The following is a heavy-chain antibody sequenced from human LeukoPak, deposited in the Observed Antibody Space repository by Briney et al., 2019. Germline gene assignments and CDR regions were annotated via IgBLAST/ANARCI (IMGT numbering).Heavy chain of an antibody. CDR3: AREHNEYCTNGVCYFDY. CDR2: IIPIFGTA. J-gene: IGHJ4*02. V-gene: IGHV1-69*05. CDR1: GGTFSSYA. Sequence: ASVKVSCKASGGTFSSYAISWVRQAPGQGLEWMGGIIPIFGTANYAQKFQGRVTITTDESTSTAYMELSSLRSEDTAAYYCAREHNEYCTNGVCYFDYWGQGTLVTVSS. D-gene: IGHD2-8*01.